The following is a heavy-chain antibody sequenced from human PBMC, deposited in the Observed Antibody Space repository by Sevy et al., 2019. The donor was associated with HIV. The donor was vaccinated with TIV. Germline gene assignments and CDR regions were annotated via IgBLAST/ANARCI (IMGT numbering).Heavy chain of an antibody. V-gene: IGHV1-2*02. CDR1: GYTFSDYY. CDR2: INPNSGVT. CDR3: ARGRVIFDY. Sequence: ASVKVSCKASGYTFSDYYMHWLRQAPGQGVEWMGYINPNSGVTNYARKFRGRVTVTADTSLGTVYMELGSLGYDDTALYYCARGRVIFDYWGQGTLVTVSS. J-gene: IGHJ4*02.